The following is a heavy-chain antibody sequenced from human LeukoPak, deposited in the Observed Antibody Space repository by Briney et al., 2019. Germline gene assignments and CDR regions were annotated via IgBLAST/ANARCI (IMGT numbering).Heavy chain of an antibody. V-gene: IGHV3-48*03. D-gene: IGHD2-21*02. CDR3: ARELPREVTLDY. Sequence: PGGSLRLSCAASGFTFSTYEMNWVRQAPGKGLEWVSYISSSGSTIYYADSVKGRFTISRDNAKNTLYLQMNSLRAEDTAVYYCARELPREVTLDYWGQGTLVTVSP. CDR2: ISSSGSTI. CDR1: GFTFSTYE. J-gene: IGHJ4*01.